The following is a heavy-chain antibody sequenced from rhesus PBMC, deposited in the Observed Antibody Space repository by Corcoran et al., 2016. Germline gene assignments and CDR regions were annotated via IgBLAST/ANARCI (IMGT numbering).Heavy chain of an antibody. CDR2: IYGSSGST. D-gene: IGHD5-12*01. V-gene: IGHV4-147*01. J-gene: IGHJ3*01. CDR1: GYSISSNY. Sequence: QVQLQESGPGLVKPSETLSLTCAVSGYSISSNYWSWIRQPPGKGLEWIWFIYGSSGSTYYNPSLNIRVTISTDTSKTQFSLKLSSVTAADTAVYYCARGSFRNAFDFWGQGLRVTVSS. CDR3: ARGSFRNAFDF.